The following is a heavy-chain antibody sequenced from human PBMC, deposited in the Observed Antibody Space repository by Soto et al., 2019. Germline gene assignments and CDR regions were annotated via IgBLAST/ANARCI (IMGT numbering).Heavy chain of an antibody. J-gene: IGHJ3*02. D-gene: IGHD1-26*01. Sequence: GGSLRLSCAASGFTVSSNYMSWVRQAPGKGLEWVSVIYSGGSTYYADSVKGRFTISRDNSKNTLYLQMNSLRAEDTAVYYCARDIGGSSPGGDAFDIWGQGTMVTVSS. CDR2: IYSGGST. CDR1: GFTVSSNY. CDR3: ARDIGGSSPGGDAFDI. V-gene: IGHV3-66*01.